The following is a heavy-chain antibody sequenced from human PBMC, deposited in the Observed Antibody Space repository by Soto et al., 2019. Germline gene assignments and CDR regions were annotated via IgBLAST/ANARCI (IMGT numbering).Heavy chain of an antibody. V-gene: IGHV3-21*01. J-gene: IGHJ3*02. Sequence: SGGSLRLSCAASGFTFSSYSMNWVRQAPGKGLEWVSSISSSSSYIYYADSVKGRFTISRDNAKNSLYLQMNSLRAEDTAVYYCARENRSDAFDIWGQGTMVTVSS. CDR2: ISSSSSYI. CDR3: ARENRSDAFDI. CDR1: GFTFSSYS.